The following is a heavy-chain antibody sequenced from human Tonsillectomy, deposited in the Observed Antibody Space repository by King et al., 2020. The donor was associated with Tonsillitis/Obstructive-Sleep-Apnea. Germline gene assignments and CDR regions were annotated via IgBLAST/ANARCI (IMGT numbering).Heavy chain of an antibody. J-gene: IGHJ4*02. CDR3: AKDRGSSWSLDY. CDR2: ISYDGSNK. Sequence: VQLVESGGGVVQPGRSLRLSCAASGFTFSSNGMHWVRQAPGKGLEWVAVISYDGSNKYYADSVKGRFTISRGNSKNTLYLQMNSLRTEDTAVYYCAKDRGSSWSLDYWGQGTLVTVSS. CDR1: GFTFSSNG. D-gene: IGHD6-13*01. V-gene: IGHV3-30*18.